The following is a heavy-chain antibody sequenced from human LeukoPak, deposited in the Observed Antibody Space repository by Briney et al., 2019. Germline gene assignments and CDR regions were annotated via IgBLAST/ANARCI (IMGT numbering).Heavy chain of an antibody. CDR1: GYTFTSYG. J-gene: IGHJ4*02. CDR3: ASSRENQLLYELSY. D-gene: IGHD2-2*02. V-gene: IGHV1-2*02. Sequence: ASVKVSCKASGYTFTSYGISWVRQAPGQGLEWMGWINPNSGGTNYAQKFQGRVTMTRDTSISTAYMELSRLRSDDTAVYYCASSRENQLLYELSYWGQGTLVTVSS. CDR2: INPNSGGT.